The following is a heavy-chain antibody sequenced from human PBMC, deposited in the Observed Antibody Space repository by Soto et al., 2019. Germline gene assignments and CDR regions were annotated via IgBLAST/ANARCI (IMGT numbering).Heavy chain of an antibody. D-gene: IGHD3-10*01. CDR1: GGSITSHY. CDR2: IHHGGST. CDR3: AGQGFGHLHGVVDV. J-gene: IGHJ6*02. V-gene: IGHV4-59*08. Sequence: SETLSLTCSVSGGSITSHYCSWFRQSPGKGLEWIGYIHHGGSTSYNPSLKSRVTMSVDTSKTQFSLKVSSVTAADTALYYCAGQGFGHLHGVVDVWGPGTTVTVS.